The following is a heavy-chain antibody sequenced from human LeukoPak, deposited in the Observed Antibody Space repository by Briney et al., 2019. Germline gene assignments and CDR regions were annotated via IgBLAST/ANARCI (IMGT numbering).Heavy chain of an antibody. Sequence: SETLSLTCTVSGGSISSYYWSWIRQPPGKGLEWIGYIYYSGSTNYNPSLKSRVTISVDTSKNQFSLKLSSVTAADTAVYYCATARYSSNWYRAFDVWGQGTMVSVSS. J-gene: IGHJ3*01. D-gene: IGHD6-13*01. CDR1: GGSISSYY. V-gene: IGHV4-59*01. CDR2: IYYSGST. CDR3: ATARYSSNWYRAFDV.